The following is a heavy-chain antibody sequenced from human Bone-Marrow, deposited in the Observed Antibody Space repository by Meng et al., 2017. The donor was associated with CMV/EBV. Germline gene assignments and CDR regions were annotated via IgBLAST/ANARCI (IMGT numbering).Heavy chain of an antibody. CDR1: GFTFSSYW. CDR2: INSDGSST. Sequence: GESLKISCAASGFTFSSYWMHWVRQAPGKGLVWVSRINSDGSSTSYADSVKGRFTISRDNAKNTLYLQMNSLRAEDTAVYYCARGRYSSSWYVSGSYYYYYYGMDVWGQGTTVTVSS. D-gene: IGHD6-13*01. CDR3: ARGRYSSSWYVSGSYYYYYYGMDV. V-gene: IGHV3-74*01. J-gene: IGHJ6*02.